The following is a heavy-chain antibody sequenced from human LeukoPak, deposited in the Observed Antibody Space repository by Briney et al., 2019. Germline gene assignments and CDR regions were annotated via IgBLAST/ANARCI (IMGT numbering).Heavy chain of an antibody. CDR2: FDPEDGET. CDR3: ASSVLRYFDWLLSYMDV. D-gene: IGHD3-9*01. V-gene: IGHV1-24*01. Sequence: ASVKVSCKVSGYTLTELSMHWVRQAPGKGLEWMGGFDPEDGETIYAQKFQGRVTMTEDTSTDTAYMELSSLRSEDTAVYYCASSVLRYFDWLLSYMDVWGKGTTVTVSS. J-gene: IGHJ6*03. CDR1: GYTLTELS.